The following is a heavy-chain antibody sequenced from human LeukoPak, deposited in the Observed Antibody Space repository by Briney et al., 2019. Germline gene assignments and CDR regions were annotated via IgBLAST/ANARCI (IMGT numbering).Heavy chain of an antibody. CDR1: GFTFSSYS. Sequence: GGSLRLSCAASGFTFSSYSMNWVRQAPGKGLEWVSSISSRSSDIYYADSMKGRFTISRDNAKNSLYLQMNNLRAEDTAVYYCARDSSSWYNFDYWGQGTLVTVSS. CDR3: ARDSSSWYNFDY. J-gene: IGHJ4*02. D-gene: IGHD6-13*01. V-gene: IGHV3-21*01. CDR2: ISSRSSDI.